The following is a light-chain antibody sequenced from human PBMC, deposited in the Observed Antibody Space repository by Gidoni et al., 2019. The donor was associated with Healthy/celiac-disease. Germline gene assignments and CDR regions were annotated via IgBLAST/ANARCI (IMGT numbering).Light chain of an antibody. CDR1: QSISSY. Sequence: DIQMTQSPSSLSASVGERVTIDCRASQSISSYLNWYQQKPGKAPNLLIYAESSLQSGVPSRFSGSGSGTDFTLTISSLQPEDFATYYCQQSYSTPRTFGQGTKLEIK. V-gene: IGKV1-39*01. CDR2: AES. CDR3: QQSYSTPRT. J-gene: IGKJ2*01.